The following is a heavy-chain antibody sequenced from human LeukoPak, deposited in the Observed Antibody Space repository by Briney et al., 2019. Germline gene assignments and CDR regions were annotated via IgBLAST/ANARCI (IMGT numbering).Heavy chain of an antibody. CDR2: IYHSGSP. Sequence: PSETLSLTCAVCGGSIRSNNWWGWVRQPPGKGLEWIGEIYHSGSPNYNPSLKSRVTISVDKSRNHFSLNLSSMTAADTAVYYCARAGTMDYWGQGTLVTVSS. CDR1: GGSIRSNNW. CDR3: ARAGTMDY. J-gene: IGHJ4*02. D-gene: IGHD1-7*01. V-gene: IGHV4-4*02.